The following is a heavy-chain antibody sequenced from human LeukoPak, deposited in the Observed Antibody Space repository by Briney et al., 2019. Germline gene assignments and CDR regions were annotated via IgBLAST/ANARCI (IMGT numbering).Heavy chain of an antibody. CDR2: INGGGDST. Sequence: GGSLRLSCAASGFVFNNYPMSWVRQAPGKGLEWVSVINGGGDSTYYADSVKGRFTISRDNSKNTLYLQMNSLRAEDTAVYYCAKIWGYSYGDYWGQGTLVTVSS. V-gene: IGHV3-23*01. CDR1: GFVFNNYP. J-gene: IGHJ4*02. D-gene: IGHD5-18*01. CDR3: AKIWGYSYGDY.